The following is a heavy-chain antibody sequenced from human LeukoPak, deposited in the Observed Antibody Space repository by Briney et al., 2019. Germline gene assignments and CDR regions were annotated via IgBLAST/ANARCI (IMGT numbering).Heavy chain of an antibody. D-gene: IGHD1/OR15-1a*01. V-gene: IGHV3-7*01. CDR3: LVTTRSRGFDY. J-gene: IGHJ4*02. CDR1: GFTFSSYW. CDR2: IRQDGSVQ. Sequence: PGGSLRLSCAASGFTFSSYWMSWVRQAPGKGLEGVANIRQDGSVQNYVDSVKGRFTISRENPKNSVYLQMSSLRAEDTAVYYCLVTTRSRGFDYWGQGTLVTVSS.